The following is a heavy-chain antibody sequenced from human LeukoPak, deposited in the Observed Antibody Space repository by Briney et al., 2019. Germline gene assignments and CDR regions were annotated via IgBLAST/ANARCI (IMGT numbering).Heavy chain of an antibody. V-gene: IGHV3-7*01. CDR1: GFTFSNAW. CDR3: ARVKQQLGRDY. Sequence: PGGSLGLSCAASGFTFSNAWMSWVRQAPGKGLEWVANIKQDGSEKYYVDSVKGRFTISRDNAKNSLYLQMNSLRAEDTAVYYCARVKQQLGRDYWGQGTLVTVSS. D-gene: IGHD6-13*01. CDR2: IKQDGSEK. J-gene: IGHJ4*02.